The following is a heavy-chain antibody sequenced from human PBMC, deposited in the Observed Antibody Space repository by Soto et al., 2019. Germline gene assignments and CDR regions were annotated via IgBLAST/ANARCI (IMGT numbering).Heavy chain of an antibody. CDR1: GFTFSSYG. Sequence: GGSLRLSCAASGFTFSSYGLHWVRQAPGKGLEWVAVIWSDGSNKYYADSVKGRFTISRDNSQNTLYLQMNSLRAEDTAVYYCARGPTRDADYFDSWGRGTLVTVSS. D-gene: IGHD2-2*01. V-gene: IGHV3-33*01. CDR3: ARGPTRDADYFDS. CDR2: IWSDGSNK. J-gene: IGHJ4*02.